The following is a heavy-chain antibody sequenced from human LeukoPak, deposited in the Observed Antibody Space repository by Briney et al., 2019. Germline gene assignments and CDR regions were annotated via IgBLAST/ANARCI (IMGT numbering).Heavy chain of an antibody. CDR1: GFTFSSYS. CDR3: ARDMAVAGTSLGC. CDR2: ISSSSSYI. J-gene: IGHJ4*02. Sequence: GGSLRLSCAASGFTFSSYSMNWVRQAPGKGLEWVSSISSSSSYIYYADSVKGRFTISRDNAKNSLYLQMNSLRAEDTAVYYCARDMAVAGTSLGCWGQGTLVTVSS. D-gene: IGHD6-19*01. V-gene: IGHV3-21*01.